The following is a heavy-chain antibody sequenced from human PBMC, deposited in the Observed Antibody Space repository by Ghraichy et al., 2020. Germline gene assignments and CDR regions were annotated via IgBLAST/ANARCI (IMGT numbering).Heavy chain of an antibody. Sequence: GGSLRLSCAASGFTFRSYGLHWVRQAAGKGLECVAFISYDGTGEYYADSVKGRFTISRDNSKNTVYLQMNSLRVEDTALYYCAKDGGRRGWGDSDCWGQGTLVTVSS. V-gene: IGHV3-30*18. J-gene: IGHJ4*02. CDR1: GFTFRSYG. D-gene: IGHD6-19*01. CDR3: AKDGGRRGWGDSDC. CDR2: ISYDGTGE.